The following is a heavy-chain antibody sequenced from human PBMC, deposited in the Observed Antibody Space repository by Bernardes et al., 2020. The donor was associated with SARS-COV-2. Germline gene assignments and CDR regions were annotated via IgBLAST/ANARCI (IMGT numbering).Heavy chain of an antibody. CDR2: LNHKGNT. D-gene: IGHD3-10*01. V-gene: IGHV4-34*01. J-gene: IGHJ5*02. CDR1: GGSFLGYY. Sequence: SETLSLTCAVSGGSFLGYYWSWIRQPPGKGLEWIGELNHKGNTNYNPSLESRVTISLDSSKNQFSLSLKSVIAADTAVYYCARGRRYGSATYFPTNWFDPWGQGTLVTVSS. CDR3: ARGRRYGSATYFPTNWFDP.